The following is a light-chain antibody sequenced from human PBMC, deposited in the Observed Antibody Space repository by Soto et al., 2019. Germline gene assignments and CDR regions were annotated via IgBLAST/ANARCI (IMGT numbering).Light chain of an antibody. V-gene: IGKV3-20*01. CDR2: AAS. CDR1: QSVSSSY. J-gene: IGKJ1*01. CDR3: QQYGSSPPWT. Sequence: EIVLTQSPGTLSLSPGERATLSCRASQSVSSSYIAWYQQKPGQAPRLLVYAASSRATSIPDRFSGSGSGIDFTLTISRLEPEDYGVYYCQQYGSSPPWTFGQGTKVEIK.